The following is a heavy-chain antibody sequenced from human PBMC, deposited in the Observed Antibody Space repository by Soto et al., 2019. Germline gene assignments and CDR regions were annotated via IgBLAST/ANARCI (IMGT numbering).Heavy chain of an antibody. Sequence: ASVKVSCKASGYTFTGYYMHWVRQAPGQGLEWMGWINPNSGGTNYAQKFQGWVTMTRDTSISTAYMELSRLRSDDTAVYYCARGDYDSSGYYYFQHWGQGTLVTVSS. J-gene: IGHJ1*01. CDR3: ARGDYDSSGYYYFQH. V-gene: IGHV1-2*04. CDR1: GYTFTGYY. CDR2: INPNSGGT. D-gene: IGHD3-22*01.